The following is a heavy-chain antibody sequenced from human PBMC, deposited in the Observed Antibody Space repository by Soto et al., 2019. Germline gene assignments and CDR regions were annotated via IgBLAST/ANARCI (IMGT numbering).Heavy chain of an antibody. CDR1: GYSFTSYW. Sequence: EVQLVQSGAEVKKPGESLRISCKGSGYSFTSYWISWVRQMPGKGLEWMGRMDPSDSYTNYSPSFQGHVTISADKSISTAYLQWSSRKASDSAMYCCARTSMQSRGYSYGHGGMDVWGQGTTVTVSS. CDR3: ARTSMQSRGYSYGHGGMDV. D-gene: IGHD5-18*01. CDR2: MDPSDSYT. V-gene: IGHV5-10-1*01. J-gene: IGHJ6*02.